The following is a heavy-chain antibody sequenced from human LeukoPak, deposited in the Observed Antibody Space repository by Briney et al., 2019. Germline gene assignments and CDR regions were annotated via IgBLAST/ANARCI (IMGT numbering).Heavy chain of an antibody. V-gene: IGHV3-21*01. CDR1: GFTLSRYN. J-gene: IGHJ3*02. D-gene: IGHD2-15*01. CDR2: ISSGSLYI. CDR3: ARSGGSRGDAFDI. Sequence: GGSLRLSCAASGFTLSRYNMNWVPHAPGKALEWVSFISSGSLYIYYADSLKGRFTISRDNAKNSLYLQMNSLRADDTAVYYCARSGGSRGDAFDIWGQGTMVTVSS.